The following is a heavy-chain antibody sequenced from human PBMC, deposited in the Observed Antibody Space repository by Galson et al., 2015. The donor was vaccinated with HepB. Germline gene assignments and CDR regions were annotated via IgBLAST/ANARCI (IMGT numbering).Heavy chain of an antibody. V-gene: IGHV3-23*01. CDR1: GFTFSNYA. CDR3: AKDLDLLVEQYYDSSGQGAFDL. Sequence: SLRLSCAASGFTFSNYAMTWVRQAPGKGLEWVSVVSGRGTITYYGDSVKGRFTVSRDNSKNTLYLEMNSLRVEDTAIYYCAKDLDLLVEQYYDSSGQGAFDLWGQGTKVAVSS. CDR2: VSGRGTIT. D-gene: IGHD3-22*01. J-gene: IGHJ3*01.